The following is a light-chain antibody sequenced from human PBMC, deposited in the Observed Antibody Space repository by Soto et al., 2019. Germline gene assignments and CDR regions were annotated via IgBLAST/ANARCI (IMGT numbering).Light chain of an antibody. CDR1: SSDVGGYNY. J-gene: IGLJ2*01. Sequence: HSALTQPPSASGSPGQSVAISCTGTSSDVGGYNYVSWYQQHPGKAPKLMIYEVNKRPSGVPDRFSGSKSGNTASLTVSGLQAEDEADYYCSSYTTSGTLEVVFGGGTKLTVL. V-gene: IGLV2-8*01. CDR3: SSYTTSGTLEVV. CDR2: EVN.